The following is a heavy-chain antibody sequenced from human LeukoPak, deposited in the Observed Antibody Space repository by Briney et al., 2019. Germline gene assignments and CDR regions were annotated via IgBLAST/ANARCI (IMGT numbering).Heavy chain of an antibody. CDR3: ARERYSSSWYEVDYYYGMDV. CDR2: ISSSSSYI. Sequence: GGSLRLSGAASGFTFSSYSMNWVRKAPGKGLEWVSSISSSSSYIYYADSVKGRFTISRDNAKNSLYLQMNSLRAEDTAVYYCARERYSSSWYEVDYYYGMDVWGKGTTVTVSS. CDR1: GFTFSSYS. J-gene: IGHJ6*04. D-gene: IGHD6-13*01. V-gene: IGHV3-21*01.